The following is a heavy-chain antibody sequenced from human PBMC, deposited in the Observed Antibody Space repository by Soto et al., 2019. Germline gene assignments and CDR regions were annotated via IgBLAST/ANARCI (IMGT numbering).Heavy chain of an antibody. D-gene: IGHD3-9*01. J-gene: IGHJ4*02. V-gene: IGHV3-33*01. Sequence: GGSLRLSCAASGFTFSSYGMHWVRQAPGKGLEWVAVIWYDGSNKYYADSVKGRVTISRDNSKNTLYLQMNSLRAEDTAVYYCARRKYGDFDWPDPLDYWGQGALVTVSS. CDR2: IWYDGSNK. CDR1: GFTFSSYG. CDR3: ARRKYGDFDWPDPLDY.